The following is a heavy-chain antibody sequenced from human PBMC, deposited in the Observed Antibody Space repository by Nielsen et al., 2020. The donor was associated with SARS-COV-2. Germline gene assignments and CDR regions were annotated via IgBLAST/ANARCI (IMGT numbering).Heavy chain of an antibody. CDR3: ATSSPDYSSSWYGGGGMDV. Sequence: GGSLRLSCAASGFTLSSYGMHWVRQAPGKGLEWVSGISWNSGSIGYADSVKGRFTISRDNAKNSLYLQMNSLRAEDTALYYCATSSPDYSSSWYGGGGMDVWGQGTTVTVSS. CDR1: GFTLSSYG. D-gene: IGHD6-13*01. V-gene: IGHV3-9*01. J-gene: IGHJ6*02. CDR2: ISWNSGSI.